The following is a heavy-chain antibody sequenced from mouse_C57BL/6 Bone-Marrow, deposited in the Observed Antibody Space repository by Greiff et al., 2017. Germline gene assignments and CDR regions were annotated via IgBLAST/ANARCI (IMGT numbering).Heavy chain of an antibody. V-gene: IGHV14-4*01. CDR3: TTHSGPFAY. CDR1: GFNIKDDY. CDR2: IDPENGDT. D-gene: IGHD3-2*02. J-gene: IGHJ3*01. Sequence: VQLQQSGAELVRPGASVKLSCTASGFNIKDDYMHWVKQRPEQGLEWIGWIDPENGDTEYASKFQGKATITADTSSNTAYLQLSSLTSEDTAVYYCTTHSGPFAYWGQGTLVTGSA.